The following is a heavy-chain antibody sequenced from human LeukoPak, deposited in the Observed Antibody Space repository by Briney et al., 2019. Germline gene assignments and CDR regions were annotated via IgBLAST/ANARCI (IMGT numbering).Heavy chain of an antibody. CDR3: ARDSYYYGSGSYPFYYYYYGMDV. Sequence: PGGSLRLSCAASGFTVSSNYMNWVRQAPGKGLEWVSVIYSANSTHYADSVKGRFTISRDNAKNSLYLQMNSLRAEDTAVYYCARDSYYYGSGSYPFYYYYYGMDVWGQGTTVTVSS. V-gene: IGHV3-53*01. J-gene: IGHJ6*02. D-gene: IGHD3-10*01. CDR2: IYSANST. CDR1: GFTVSSNY.